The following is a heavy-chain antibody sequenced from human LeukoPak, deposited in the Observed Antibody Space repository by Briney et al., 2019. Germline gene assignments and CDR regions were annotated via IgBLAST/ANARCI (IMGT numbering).Heavy chain of an antibody. CDR1: GFTFSNFW. D-gene: IGHD6-19*01. V-gene: IGHV3-7*05. Sequence: GGSLRLSCAASGFTFSNFWMSWVRQAPGRGLEWVANIRQDGSERYYVDSVKGRFTISRDNAKNSLYLQMNSLRAEDTAVYYCARVRQWLNGYAFDIWGQGTMVTVSS. CDR2: IRQDGSER. CDR3: ARVRQWLNGYAFDI. J-gene: IGHJ3*02.